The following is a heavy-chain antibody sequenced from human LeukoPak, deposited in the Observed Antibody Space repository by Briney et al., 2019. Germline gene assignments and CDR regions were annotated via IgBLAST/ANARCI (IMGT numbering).Heavy chain of an antibody. CDR2: INHSGST. D-gene: IGHD6-13*01. CDR1: GGSFSGYY. V-gene: IGHV4-34*01. CDR3: AREISSSSYNWFDP. Sequence: SSETLSLTCAVYGGSFSGYYWSWIRQPPGKGLEWIGEINHSGSTNYNPSLKSRVTISVDTSKNQFSLKLSSVTAADTAVYYCAREISSSSYNWFDPWGQGTLVTVSS. J-gene: IGHJ5*02.